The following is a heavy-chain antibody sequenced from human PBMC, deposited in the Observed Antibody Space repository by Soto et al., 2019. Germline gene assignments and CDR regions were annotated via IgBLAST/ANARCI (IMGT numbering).Heavy chain of an antibody. V-gene: IGHV4-59*01. CDR2: IYYSGST. J-gene: IGHJ5*02. D-gene: IGHD2-15*01. Sequence: SETLSPTCTVSGGSISSYYWSWIRRPPGKGREWIGYIYYSGSTNYNPSLRSRVTISADTSTNQFSLNLTAATAADTGVYYCARVYCSDGSCYPHNCFDPWGQGTLVTVSS. CDR3: ARVYCSDGSCYPHNCFDP. CDR1: GGSISSYY.